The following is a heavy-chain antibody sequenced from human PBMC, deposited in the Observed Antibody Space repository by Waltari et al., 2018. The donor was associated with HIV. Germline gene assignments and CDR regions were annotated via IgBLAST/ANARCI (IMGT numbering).Heavy chain of an antibody. J-gene: IGHJ4*02. CDR2: ISYDRSNK. CDR1: GFTFSSYA. V-gene: IGHV3-30*01. D-gene: IGHD2-15*01. Sequence: QVQLVESGGGVVQPGRSLRLSCAASGFTFSSYALHWVRQAPGKGLEWVAVISYDRSNKYYADSVKGRFTISRDNSKNTLYLEMNSLRAEDTAVYYCARDQGIVVVVRATLDYWGQGTLVTVSS. CDR3: ARDQGIVVVVRATLDY.